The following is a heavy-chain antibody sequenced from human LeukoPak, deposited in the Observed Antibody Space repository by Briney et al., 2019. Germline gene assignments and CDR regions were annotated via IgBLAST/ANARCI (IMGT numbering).Heavy chain of an antibody. CDR3: ARNYYDSSGHDY. J-gene: IGHJ4*02. Sequence: GASVKVSCKASGYTFTSYDIHWVRQATGQGLEWMGWMNPNSGNTGYAQKFQGRVTMTRNTSISTAYMELSSLRSEDTAVYYCARNYYDSSGHDYWGQGTLVTVSS. D-gene: IGHD3-22*01. CDR1: GYTFTSYD. CDR2: MNPNSGNT. V-gene: IGHV1-8*01.